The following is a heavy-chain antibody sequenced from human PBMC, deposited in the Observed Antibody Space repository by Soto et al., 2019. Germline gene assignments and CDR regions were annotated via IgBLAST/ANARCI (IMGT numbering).Heavy chain of an antibody. D-gene: IGHD6-19*01. Sequence: QIILKESGPTLVKPTQTLTLTCSFSGFSLSTTSVGVGWIRQPPGKALEWLALIYWDGDQRYSPSQKRRLTITEDTSKHQVVLTMTNMDPVDTGTYYCVYMPPQQWMSCSVWGQGTMVIVSS. CDR1: GFSLSTTSVG. CDR3: VYMPPQQWMSCSV. V-gene: IGHV2-5*04. J-gene: IGHJ3*01. CDR2: IYWDGDQ.